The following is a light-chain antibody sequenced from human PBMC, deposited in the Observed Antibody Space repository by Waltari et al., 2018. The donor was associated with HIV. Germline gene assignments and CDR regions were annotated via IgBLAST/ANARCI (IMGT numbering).Light chain of an antibody. CDR3: CSYAGSDTLV. CDR1: SRTVGTYHL. J-gene: IGLJ3*02. Sequence: HSALTQPASVSGSPGQSITISCTGTSRTVGTYHLVSWYQQHPGKAPKLLIYEVKRRPSGLSDRFSGSKSGNTASLTVSGLQAEDEAIYYCCSYAGSDTLVFGGGTSLTIL. V-gene: IGLV2-23*02. CDR2: EVK.